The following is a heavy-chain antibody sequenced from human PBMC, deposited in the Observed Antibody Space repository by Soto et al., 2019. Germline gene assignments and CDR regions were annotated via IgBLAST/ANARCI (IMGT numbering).Heavy chain of an antibody. J-gene: IGHJ4*02. CDR3: AKLGSVRYDS. V-gene: IGHV3-23*01. CDR2: ISISGGST. D-gene: IGHD1-26*01. Sequence: EVQLLESGGGLVQPGGSLRLSCAASGFTFSGYAMTWFRQAPGKGLEWVSSISISGGSTYYADSVKGRFTISRDNSKKMLYLQMNGLRAEDTAVYYCAKLGSVRYDSWGQGTLVTVSS. CDR1: GFTFSGYA.